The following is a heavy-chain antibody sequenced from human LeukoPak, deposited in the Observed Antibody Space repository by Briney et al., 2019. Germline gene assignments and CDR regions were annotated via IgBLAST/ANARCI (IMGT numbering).Heavy chain of an antibody. CDR2: TYYRAKGYN. V-gene: IGHV6-1*01. Sequence: SETLSLTFAISGDSVSISSATWNWIRQSPSRGLEWLGRTYYRAKGYNYYAVAVKRRITINPDTTKNQLSPQLNSVTPEDTAVYYCARVEDRYGQTSFDYWGQGTLVTVSS. CDR3: ARVEDRYGQTSFDY. CDR1: GDSVSISSAT. D-gene: IGHD5-18*01. J-gene: IGHJ4*02.